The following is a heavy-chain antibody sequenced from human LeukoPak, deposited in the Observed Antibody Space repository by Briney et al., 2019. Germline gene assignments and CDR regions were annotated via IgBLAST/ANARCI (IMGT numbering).Heavy chain of an antibody. D-gene: IGHD2-15*01. CDR1: GGSISSSSYY. J-gene: IGHJ4*02. CDR3: ARDLRRVVY. V-gene: IGHV4-39*07. Sequence: PSETLSLTCTVSGGSISSSSYYWGWIRQPPGKGLEWIGSIYYSGSTYYNPSLKSRVTISVDTSKNQFSLKLSSVTAADTAVYYCARDLRRVVYWGQGTLVTVSS. CDR2: IYYSGST.